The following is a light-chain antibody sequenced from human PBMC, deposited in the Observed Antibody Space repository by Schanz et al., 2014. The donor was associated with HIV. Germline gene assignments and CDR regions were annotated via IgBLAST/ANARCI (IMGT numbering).Light chain of an antibody. J-gene: IGKJ1*01. CDR2: QAS. V-gene: IGKV1-5*03. CDR1: QSISGR. Sequence: DIRMTQSPSTLSASVGDRVTITCRASQSISGRLAWYQQKPGKAPKRLIYQASRLGSGVPSTFSGSGSGTDFSLTISCLQSEDFATYYCQQYYSYPPTFGQGTKVEIK. CDR3: QQYYSYPPT.